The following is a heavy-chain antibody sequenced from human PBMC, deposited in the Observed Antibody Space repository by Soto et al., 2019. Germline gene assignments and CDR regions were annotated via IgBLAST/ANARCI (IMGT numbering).Heavy chain of an antibody. CDR3: ARGGVSTRTFDY. CDR2: IYPSDSDT. Sequence: GESLKISCKGSGYNFAGYWIAWVRQMPGKGLELMGIIYPSDSDTRYRPSFQGQVTLSADKSISSAYLQWSSLRASDTAMYYCARGGVSTRTFDYWGQGTPVTVSS. V-gene: IGHV5-51*01. J-gene: IGHJ4*02. D-gene: IGHD3-3*01. CDR1: GYNFAGYW.